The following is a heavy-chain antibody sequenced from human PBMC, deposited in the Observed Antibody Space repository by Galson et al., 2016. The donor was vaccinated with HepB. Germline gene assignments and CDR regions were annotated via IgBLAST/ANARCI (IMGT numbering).Heavy chain of an antibody. J-gene: IGHJ5*02. V-gene: IGHV4-39*01. CDR3: ARQHYDFWSGYPPDWFDP. CDR2: IYYSGST. Sequence: ETLSLTCTVSGGSISSNNYYWGWIRQPPGKGLEWIGSIYYSGSTYYNPSLKSRVTISVDTSKNQFSLRLSSVTAADTAVYYCARQHYDFWSGYPPDWFDPWGQGTLVTVSS. CDR1: GGSISSNNYY. D-gene: IGHD3-3*01.